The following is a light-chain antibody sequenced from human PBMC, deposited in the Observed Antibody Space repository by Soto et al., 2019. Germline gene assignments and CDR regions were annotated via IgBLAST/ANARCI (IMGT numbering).Light chain of an antibody. CDR3: SSYTSSSTYV. CDR1: SSDVGGYNY. J-gene: IGLJ1*01. CDR2: DVS. V-gene: IGLV2-14*03. Sequence: QSPLTQLASVSGAPGQSVAISCTGTSSDVGGYNYVSWYQHHPGKAPKLMVYDVSNRPSGVSNRFSGSKSGNTASLTISGLQAEDEADYYCSSYTSSSTYVFGTGTKLTVL.